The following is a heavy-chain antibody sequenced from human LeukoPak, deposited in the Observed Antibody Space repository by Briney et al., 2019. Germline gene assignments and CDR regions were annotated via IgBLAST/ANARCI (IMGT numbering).Heavy chain of an antibody. J-gene: IGHJ3*02. CDR1: GGSISSGDYY. V-gene: IGHV4-30-4*08. D-gene: IGHD3-3*01. CDR2: IYYGGST. CDR3: ASGYDFWSGYYEGIFDI. Sequence: PSETLSLTCTVSGGSISSGDYYWSWIRQPPGKGLEWIGYIYYGGSTYYNPSLKSRVTISVDTSKNQFSLKLSSVTAADTAVYYCASGYDFWSGYYEGIFDIWGQGTMVTVSS.